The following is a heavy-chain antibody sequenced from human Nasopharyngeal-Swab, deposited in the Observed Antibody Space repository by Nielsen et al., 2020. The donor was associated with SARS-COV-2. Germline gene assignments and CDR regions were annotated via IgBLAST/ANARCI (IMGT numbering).Heavy chain of an antibody. J-gene: IGHJ4*02. V-gene: IGHV3-30*18. CDR2: ISYDGSNK. CDR3: AKGLGMATADY. Sequence: GGSLRLSCAASGFTFSSYGMHWVRQAPGKGLEWVAVISYDGSNKYYADSVKGRFTISRDNSKNTLYLQMNSLRAEDTAVYYCAKGLGMATADYWGQGTLVTVSS. D-gene: IGHD5-24*01. CDR1: GFTFSSYG.